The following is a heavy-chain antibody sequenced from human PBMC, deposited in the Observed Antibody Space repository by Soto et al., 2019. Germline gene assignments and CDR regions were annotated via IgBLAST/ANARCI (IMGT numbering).Heavy chain of an antibody. D-gene: IGHD1-1*01. V-gene: IGHV3-74*01. Sequence: EVRLAESGGGLVQPGGSLRLSCVASGLSFSDYWIHWVRQAPGKRLIWVSGIRSGGDTDYADSVKGRFTISRDNAKNTVYLQMNNLSADDTAVYYCGRVDWNAGADWGQGTLVTVSS. J-gene: IGHJ4*02. CDR2: IRSGGDT. CDR3: GRVDWNAGAD. CDR1: GLSFSDYW.